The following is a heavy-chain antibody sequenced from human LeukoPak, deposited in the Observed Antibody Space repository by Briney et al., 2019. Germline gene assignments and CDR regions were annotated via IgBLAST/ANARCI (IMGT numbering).Heavy chain of an antibody. Sequence: SGGSLRLSCAASGFTFSSYAMSWVRQAPGKGLEWVSAISGSGGSTYYADSVKGRFTISRDNSKNTLYLQMNSLRAEDTAVHYCAFTGRERYCSSTSCYSGYYWGQGTLVTVSS. CDR3: AFTGRERYCSSTSCYSGYY. CDR2: ISGSGGST. J-gene: IGHJ4*02. D-gene: IGHD2-2*01. CDR1: GFTFSSYA. V-gene: IGHV3-23*01.